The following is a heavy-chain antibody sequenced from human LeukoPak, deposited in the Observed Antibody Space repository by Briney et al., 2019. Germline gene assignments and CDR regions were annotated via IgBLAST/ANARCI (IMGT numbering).Heavy chain of an antibody. Sequence: GGSLRLSCAASGFTFSSYSMNWVRQAPGKGLEWVSSISSSSSYIYYADSVKGRFTISRGNAKNSLYLQMNGLRAEDTAVYYCAPVGARYYFDYWGQGTLVTVSS. CDR3: APVGARYYFDY. V-gene: IGHV3-21*01. CDR1: GFTFSSYS. CDR2: ISSSSSYI. J-gene: IGHJ4*02. D-gene: IGHD1-26*01.